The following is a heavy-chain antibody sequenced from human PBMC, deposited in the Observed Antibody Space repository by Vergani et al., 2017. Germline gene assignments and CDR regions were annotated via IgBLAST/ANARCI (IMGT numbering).Heavy chain of an antibody. V-gene: IGHV3-43*01. D-gene: IGHD5-24*01. CDR3: AKDMRPMATTNYYGMDV. CDR2: ISWDGGST. Sequence: EVQLVESGGVVVQPGGSLRLSCAASGFTFDDYTMHWVRQAPGKGLEWVSLISWDGGSTYYADSVKGRFTISRDNSKNSLYLQMNSLRTEDTALYYCAKDMRPMATTNYYGMDVWGQGTTVTVSS. CDR1: GFTFDDYT. J-gene: IGHJ6*02.